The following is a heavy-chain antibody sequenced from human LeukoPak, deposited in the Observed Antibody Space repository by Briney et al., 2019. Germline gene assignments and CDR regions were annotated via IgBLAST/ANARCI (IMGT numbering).Heavy chain of an antibody. CDR2: MSYDGSNK. Sequence: GGSLRLSCAASGFTFSSYGMHWVRQAPGKGLEWVAVMSYDGSNKYYADSVKGRFTISRDNSKNTLYLQMNSLRAEDTAVYYCAKDLWDYYGSGSTFDYWGQGTLVTVSS. D-gene: IGHD3-10*01. CDR1: GFTFSSYG. J-gene: IGHJ4*02. V-gene: IGHV3-30*18. CDR3: AKDLWDYYGSGSTFDY.